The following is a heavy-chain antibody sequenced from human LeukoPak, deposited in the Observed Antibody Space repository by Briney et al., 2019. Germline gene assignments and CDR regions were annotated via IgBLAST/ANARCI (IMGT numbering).Heavy chain of an antibody. Sequence: SETLSLTCAVYGGSFSGYYWSWIRQPPGKGLEWIGEINHSGSTNYNPSLKSRVTISVDTSKNQFSLKLSSVIAADTAVYYCARQPPHYYGSGSYWSGASWFDPWGQGTLVTVSS. J-gene: IGHJ5*02. V-gene: IGHV4-34*01. D-gene: IGHD3-10*01. CDR2: INHSGST. CDR1: GGSFSGYY. CDR3: ARQPPHYYGSGSYWSGASWFDP.